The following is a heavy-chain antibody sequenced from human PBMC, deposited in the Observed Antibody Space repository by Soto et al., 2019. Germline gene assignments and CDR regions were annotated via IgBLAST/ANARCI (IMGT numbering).Heavy chain of an antibody. J-gene: IGHJ5*02. D-gene: IGHD4-17*01. CDR1: GGTFSSYA. V-gene: IGHV1-69*01. CDR3: ARDNGAYGDYGGENWFDP. CDR2: IIPIFGTA. Sequence: QVQLVQSGAEVKKPGSSVKVSCKASGGTFSSYAISWVRQAPGQGLEWMGGIIPIFGTANYAQKFQGRVKITAYESTSTAYMELSSLRSEDTAVYYCARDNGAYGDYGGENWFDPWGQGTLVTVAS.